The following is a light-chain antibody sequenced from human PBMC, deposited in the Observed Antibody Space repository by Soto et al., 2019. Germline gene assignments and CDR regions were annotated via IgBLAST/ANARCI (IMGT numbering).Light chain of an antibody. CDR1: QSVSRSY. V-gene: IGKV3-20*01. J-gene: IGKJ5*01. CDR2: GAS. CDR3: QQYGSSPIT. Sequence: EIVLTQSPGTLSLSPGDRATLSCRASQSVSRSYLAWYQQKPGQAPRLLINGASTRATGIPDRLSGDGSVTHFTLTISRLEAEDFVMYYCQQYGSSPITFGQGTRLEIK.